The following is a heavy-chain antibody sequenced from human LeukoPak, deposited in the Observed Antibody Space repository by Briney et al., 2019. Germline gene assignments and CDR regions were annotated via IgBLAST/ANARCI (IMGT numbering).Heavy chain of an antibody. CDR2: IYHSGST. D-gene: IGHD3-10*02. CDR3: ARARRSTFGLGNWFDP. V-gene: IGHV4-38-2*02. Sequence: SETLSLTCTVSGYSISSGYYWGWIRQPPGKGLEWIGSIYHSGSTYYNPSLKSRNTISVDTSKNQFSLKLSSVTAADTAVYYCARARRSTFGLGNWFDPWGQGTLVTVSS. J-gene: IGHJ5*02. CDR1: GYSISSGYY.